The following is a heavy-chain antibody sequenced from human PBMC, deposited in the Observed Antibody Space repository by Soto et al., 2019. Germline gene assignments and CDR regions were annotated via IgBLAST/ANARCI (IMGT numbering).Heavy chain of an antibody. CDR2: INPSGGST. J-gene: IGHJ3*02. V-gene: IGHV1-46*01. CDR1: GYTFTSYY. Sequence: ASVKVCCKASGYTFTSYYMQWVRQAPGQGLEWMGIINPSGGSTSYAQKFQGRVTMTRDTSTSTVYMELSSLRSEDTAVYYCARVCSRFIFAFDIWGQGTMVTVSS. CDR3: ARVCSRFIFAFDI. D-gene: IGHD3-9*01.